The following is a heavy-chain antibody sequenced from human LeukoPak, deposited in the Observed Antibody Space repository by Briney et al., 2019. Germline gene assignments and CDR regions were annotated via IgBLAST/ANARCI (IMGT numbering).Heavy chain of an antibody. V-gene: IGHV1-18*01. J-gene: IGHJ3*02. CDR1: GYTFTSYG. D-gene: IGHD3-9*01. CDR2: ISAYNGNT. CDR3: ARESGVRYFDWLSHDAFDI. Sequence: GASVKVSCKASGYTFTSYGISWVRQAPGQGLEWMGWISAYNGNTNYAQKLQGRVTMTTDTSTSTAYMELRSLRSDDTAVYYCARESGVRYFDWLSHDAFDIWGQGTMVTVSS.